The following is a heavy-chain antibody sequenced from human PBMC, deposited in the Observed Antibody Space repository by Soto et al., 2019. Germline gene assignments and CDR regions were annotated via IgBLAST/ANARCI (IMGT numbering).Heavy chain of an antibody. Sequence: SGGSLRLSCAASGFTFSNYAMNWVRQAPGKGLEWVANIKKDGSEKYYVDSVKGRFTISRDNANNTLYLQMNSLRAEDTAVYYCARAFQWGQGSLVTVSS. V-gene: IGHV3-7*01. D-gene: IGHD2-21*01. CDR1: GFTFSNYA. CDR2: IKKDGSEK. CDR3: ARAFQ. J-gene: IGHJ4*02.